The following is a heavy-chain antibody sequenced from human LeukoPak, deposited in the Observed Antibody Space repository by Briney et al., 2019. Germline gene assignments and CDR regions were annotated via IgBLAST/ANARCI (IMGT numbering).Heavy chain of an antibody. CDR1: GFTVSSNY. D-gene: IGHD3-16*01. V-gene: IGHV3-66*01. CDR2: IYSGGST. Sequence: PEGSLRLSCAASGFTVSSNYISWVRQAPGKGLEWVSVIYSGGSTYYADSVKGRFTISRDNAKNSLYLQMNSLRAEDTAVYYCARDLWGGAYDYWGQGTLVTVSS. CDR3: ARDLWGGAYDY. J-gene: IGHJ4*02.